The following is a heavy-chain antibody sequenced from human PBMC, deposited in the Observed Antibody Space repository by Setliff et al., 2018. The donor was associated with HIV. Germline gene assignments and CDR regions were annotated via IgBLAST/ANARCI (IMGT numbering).Heavy chain of an antibody. CDR3: ERQWRDQYDSGVSTEYFQH. Sequence: PSETLSLTCAVSAYSISSGYYWGWIRQPPGKGLEWIGSIYHSGSTYYNPSLMSRVTISVDTSKNKFSLKLMSVTAADTAVYYCERQWRDQYDSGVSTEYFQHWGLGTLVTVSS. CDR1: AYSISSGYY. CDR2: IYHSGST. D-gene: IGHD3-22*01. V-gene: IGHV4-38-2*01. J-gene: IGHJ1*01.